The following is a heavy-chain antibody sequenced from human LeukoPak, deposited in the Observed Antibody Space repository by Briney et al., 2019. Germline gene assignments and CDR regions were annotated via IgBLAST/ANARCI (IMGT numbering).Heavy chain of an antibody. CDR3: AYVVVVMLPWFDP. CDR2: ISGSGTNT. Sequence: GGSLRLSCAASGFTFNIYTMSWVRQAPGKGLEWVSGISGSGTNTYYADSVKGRFTISRDSSQNTLYLQMHSLRAEDTAIYYCAYVVVVMLPWFDPWGQGTLVTVSS. D-gene: IGHD2-2*01. J-gene: IGHJ5*02. CDR1: GFTFNIYT. V-gene: IGHV3-23*01.